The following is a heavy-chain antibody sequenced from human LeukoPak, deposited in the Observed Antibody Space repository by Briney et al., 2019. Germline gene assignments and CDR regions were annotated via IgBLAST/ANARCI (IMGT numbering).Heavy chain of an antibody. Sequence: PGGSLRLSCAASGFTFNRYAMSWVRQAPGKGLEWVSAISGSGGSTYYADSVKGRFTISRDNSKNTLYLQMNSLRAEDTAVYYCAKDRHYYPDYWGQGTLVTVSS. CDR3: AKDRHYYPDY. J-gene: IGHJ4*02. CDR2: ISGSGGST. V-gene: IGHV3-23*01. CDR1: GFTFNRYA.